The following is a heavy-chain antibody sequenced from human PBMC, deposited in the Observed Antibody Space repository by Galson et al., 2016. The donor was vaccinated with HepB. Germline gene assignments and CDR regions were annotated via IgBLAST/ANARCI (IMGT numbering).Heavy chain of an antibody. CDR3: AREGEHFGGPIDY. J-gene: IGHJ4*02. V-gene: IGHV3-33*01. D-gene: IGHD3-10*01. Sequence: SLRLSCAASGFTFSSYGMHWVRQAPGKGLEWAAVIWNDGSNKYYADSVKGRFTISRDNSKNTLYLQMNSLRDEDTAVYYCAREGEHFGGPIDYWGQGTLVTGSS. CDR2: IWNDGSNK. CDR1: GFTFSSYG.